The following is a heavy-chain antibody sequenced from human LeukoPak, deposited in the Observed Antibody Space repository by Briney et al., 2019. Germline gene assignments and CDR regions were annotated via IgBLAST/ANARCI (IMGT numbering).Heavy chain of an antibody. CDR1: GGSISRSSHY. V-gene: IGHV4-39*01. D-gene: IGHD3-10*01. Sequence: SETLSLTCSVSGGSISRSSHYWGWVRQPPGKGLERIGSIYYSGKTYYNPSLKSRVTISEDTSKNQFSLKLSSVTAADTAVYYCASIAWFAEFYFDCWGQGTLVTVSS. CDR2: IYYSGKT. J-gene: IGHJ4*02. CDR3: ASIAWFAEFYFDC.